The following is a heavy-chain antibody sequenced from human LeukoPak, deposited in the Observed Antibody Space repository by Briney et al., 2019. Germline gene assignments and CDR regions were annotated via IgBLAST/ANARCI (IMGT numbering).Heavy chain of an antibody. CDR3: ARERSPSHFDY. D-gene: IGHD2-2*01. CDR1: GGSISSGGYS. Sequence: SQTLSLTCAVSGGSISSGGYSWSWIRQPPGKGLEWIGYIYHSGSTYYTPSLRSRVTISVDTSKNQFSLKLSSVTAADTAVYYCARERSPSHFDYWGQGTLVTVSS. J-gene: IGHJ4*02. CDR2: IYHSGST. V-gene: IGHV4-30-2*01.